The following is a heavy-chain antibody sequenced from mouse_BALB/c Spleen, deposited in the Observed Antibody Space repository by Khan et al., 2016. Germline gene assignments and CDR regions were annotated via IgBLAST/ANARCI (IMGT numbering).Heavy chain of an antibody. CDR3: ARRGEMGPFDY. J-gene: IGHJ2*01. V-gene: IGHV2-9*02. CDR1: GFSLTSYG. CDR2: IWAGGIT. Sequence: QVQLKESGPGLVAPSQSLSITCTVSGFSLTSYGVHWVRQPPGKGLEWLGVIWAGGITNYNSALMSRLTINKDNSKSQVFLKMNSLQTDDTAMYYFARRGEMGPFDYWGQGTTLTVSS. D-gene: IGHD4-1*01.